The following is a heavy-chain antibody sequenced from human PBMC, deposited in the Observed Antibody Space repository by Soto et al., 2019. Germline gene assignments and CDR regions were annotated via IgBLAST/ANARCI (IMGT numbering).Heavy chain of an antibody. CDR2: INHSGST. V-gene: IGHV4-34*01. CDR3: ARGRKGYSGSWYVD. CDR1: GGSFSGYC. D-gene: IGHD6-13*01. Sequence: CAVYGGSFSGYCWSWIRQPPGKGLEWIGEINHSGSTNYNPSLKSRVTISVDTSKNHFSLKLSSVTAADTAVYYCARGRKGYSGSWYVDWGQGTLVTVSS. J-gene: IGHJ4*02.